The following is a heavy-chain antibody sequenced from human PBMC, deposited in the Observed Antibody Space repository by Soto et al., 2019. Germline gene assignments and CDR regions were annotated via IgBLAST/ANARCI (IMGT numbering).Heavy chain of an antibody. D-gene: IGHD1-26*01. V-gene: IGHV3-48*03. Sequence: EVQLVESGGGLVQPGGSLRLSCAASGFTFSSYEMNWVRQAPGKGLGWVSYISRSGSTIYYADSVKGRFTISRDNAKNAVYLQMNSLRAEHTAVYYCARVSYRVGYYWGQGTLVTVSS. CDR3: ARVSYRVGYY. CDR2: ISRSGSTI. CDR1: GFTFSSYE. J-gene: IGHJ4*02.